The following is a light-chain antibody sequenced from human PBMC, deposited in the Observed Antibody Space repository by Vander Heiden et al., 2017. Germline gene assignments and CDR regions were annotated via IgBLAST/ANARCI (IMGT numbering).Light chain of an antibody. CDR3: NSYTSSNTQV. Sequence: QSALPQPASVSGSPGQSITISCTGTSSDVGAYKSVSWYKQHPGKAPKLMIYDVSNRPSGVSNRFSGSKSGNTASLTISGLQAEDEADYYCNSYTSSNTQVFGTGTKVIVL. V-gene: IGLV2-14*01. CDR2: DVS. J-gene: IGLJ1*01. CDR1: SSDVGAYKS.